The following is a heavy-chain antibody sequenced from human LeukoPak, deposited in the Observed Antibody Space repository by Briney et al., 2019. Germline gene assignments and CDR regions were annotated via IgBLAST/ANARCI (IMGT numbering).Heavy chain of an antibody. CDR1: GFTFSSYG. V-gene: IGHV3-30*18. J-gene: IGHJ4*02. Sequence: PGGSLRLSCAASGFTFSSYGMHWVRQAPGKGLEWVAVISYDGSNKYYADSVKGRFTISRDNSKNTLYLQMNSLRAEDTAVYYCAKDQSSWGYDSSGSTFDYWGQGTLVTVFS. D-gene: IGHD3-22*01. CDR3: AKDQSSWGYDSSGSTFDY. CDR2: ISYDGSNK.